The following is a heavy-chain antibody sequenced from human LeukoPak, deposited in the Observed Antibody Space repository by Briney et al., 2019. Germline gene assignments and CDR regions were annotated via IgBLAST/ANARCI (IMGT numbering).Heavy chain of an antibody. CDR2: IYYGGST. CDR1: GGSISSGDYY. Sequence: SETLSLTCTVSGGSISSGDYYWSWIRQPPGKGLEWIGYIYYGGSTYYNPSLKSRVTISVDTSKNQFSLKLSSVTAADTAVYYCARSMVRGATLSHFDYWGQGTLVTVSS. CDR3: ARSMVRGATLSHFDY. J-gene: IGHJ4*02. V-gene: IGHV4-30-4*01. D-gene: IGHD3-10*01.